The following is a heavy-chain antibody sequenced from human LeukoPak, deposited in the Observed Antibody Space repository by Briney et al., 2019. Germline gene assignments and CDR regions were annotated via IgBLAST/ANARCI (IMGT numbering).Heavy chain of an antibody. CDR1: GFTFNNYG. D-gene: IGHD3-22*01. V-gene: IGHV3-23*01. Sequence: GGTLRLSCAASGFTFNNYGMSWVRQAPGKGLEWVSAISGSGGNTYNADSVKGRFAISRDNSKNTLSLQMNSLRAEDTAVYYCAKEYDSRGYYFDYWGQGTLVTVSS. J-gene: IGHJ4*02. CDR2: ISGSGGNT. CDR3: AKEYDSRGYYFDY.